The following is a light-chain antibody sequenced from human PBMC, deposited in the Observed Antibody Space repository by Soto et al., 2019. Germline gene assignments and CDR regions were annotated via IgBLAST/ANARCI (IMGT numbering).Light chain of an antibody. CDR3: QTWGTGIVV. J-gene: IGLJ2*01. CDR2: LNSDGSH. CDR1: SGHSSYA. Sequence: QSVLTQSPSASASLGASVKLTCTLSSGHSSYAIAWHQQQPEKGPRYLMKLNSDGSHSKGDGISDRFSGSSSGAERYLTISSLQSEDEAADYCQTWGTGIVVFGGGSKLTVL. V-gene: IGLV4-69*01.